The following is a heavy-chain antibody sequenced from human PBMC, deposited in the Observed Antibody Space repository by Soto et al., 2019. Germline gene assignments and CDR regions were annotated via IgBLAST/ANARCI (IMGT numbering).Heavy chain of an antibody. CDR1: GFTFSSYS. D-gene: IGHD3-3*01. CDR3: ARGLGAEHQESDAFDI. V-gene: IGHV3-48*02. J-gene: IGHJ3*02. CDR2: ISSSSSTI. Sequence: EVQLVESGGGLVQPGGSLRLSCAASGFTFSSYSMNWVRQAPGKGLEWVSYISSSSSTIYYADSVKGRFTISRDNAKNSLYLQMNGLRDEDTAVYYCARGLGAEHQESDAFDIWGQGTMVTFSS.